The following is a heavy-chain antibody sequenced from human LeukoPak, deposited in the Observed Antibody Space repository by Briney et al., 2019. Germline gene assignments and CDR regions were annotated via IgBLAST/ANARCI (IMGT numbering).Heavy chain of an antibody. CDR2: VYYSGTT. J-gene: IGHJ5*02. D-gene: IGHD4-17*01. V-gene: IGHV4-39*07. CDR3: AKITPGDYARERFNWFDP. CDR1: GDSISLSFYY. Sequence: SETLSLTCSVSGDSISLSFYYWGWIRQPPGKALEWIGSVYYSGTTSYNPSLKSRVTISVDTSKNQFSLKLSSVTAADTAVYYCAKITPGDYARERFNWFDPWAREPWSPSPQ.